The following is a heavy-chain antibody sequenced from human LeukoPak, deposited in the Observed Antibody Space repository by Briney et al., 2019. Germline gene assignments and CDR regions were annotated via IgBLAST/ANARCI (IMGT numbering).Heavy chain of an antibody. CDR1: GFTFSSYA. Sequence: GGSLRLSCAASGFTFSSYAMSWVRQAPGKGLEWVSAISGSGGSTYYADSVKGRFTISRDNAKNSLYLQMNSLRAEDTAVYYCARDDYYDSSGFTWGQGTLVTVSS. J-gene: IGHJ5*02. CDR2: ISGSGGST. D-gene: IGHD3-22*01. V-gene: IGHV3-23*01. CDR3: ARDDYYDSSGFT.